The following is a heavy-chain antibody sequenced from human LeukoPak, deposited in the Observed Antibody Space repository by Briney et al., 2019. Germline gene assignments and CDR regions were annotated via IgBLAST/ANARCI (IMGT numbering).Heavy chain of an antibody. V-gene: IGHV1-8*01. J-gene: IGHJ5*02. CDR1: GYTFTSYD. Sequence: ASVKVSCKASGYTFTSYDINWVRQATGQGLEWMGWMNPNSGNTGYAQKFQGRVTMTWNTSISTAYMELSSLRSEDTAVYYCARAYSSSYNWFDPWGQGTLVTVSS. CDR2: MNPNSGNT. D-gene: IGHD6-6*01. CDR3: ARAYSSSYNWFDP.